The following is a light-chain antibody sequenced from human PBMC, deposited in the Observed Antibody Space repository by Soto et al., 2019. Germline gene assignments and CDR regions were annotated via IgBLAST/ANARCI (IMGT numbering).Light chain of an antibody. CDR3: QQLDTYPLT. CDR2: AAS. Sequence: DIQLTKSPSFLSASVGHRVTITCPASQGMSSYLAWYQQKPGKAPKLPIYAASTLQSGVPSRFSGSGSGTDFTLTISSLQPEDFATYYCQQLDTYPLTFGGGTNVEIK. J-gene: IGKJ4*01. CDR1: QGMSSY. V-gene: IGKV1-9*01.